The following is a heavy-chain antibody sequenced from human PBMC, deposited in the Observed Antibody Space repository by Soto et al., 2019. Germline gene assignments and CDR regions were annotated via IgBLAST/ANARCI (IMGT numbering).Heavy chain of an antibody. CDR3: ARESDDINSNFDY. V-gene: IGHV3-21*06. CDR1: GFTFTRYS. D-gene: IGHD1-1*01. Sequence: EVQLVESGGGLVKPGGSLRLSCAASGFTFTRYSMNWVRQAPGKGLEWGSSISSTTNYIYYGDSMKGRFTISRDNAKNALYLELNSRRAEDTAVYYCARESDDINSNFDYCGKGTLVTVSS. CDR2: ISSTTNYI. J-gene: IGHJ4*02.